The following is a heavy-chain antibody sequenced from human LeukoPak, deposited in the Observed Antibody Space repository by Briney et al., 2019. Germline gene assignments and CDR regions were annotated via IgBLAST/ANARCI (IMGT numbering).Heavy chain of an antibody. J-gene: IGHJ6*02. D-gene: IGHD6-13*01. Sequence: ASVKVSCKASGYTFTGYYMHWVRQAPGQGLEWMGWINPNSGGTNYAQKFQGRVTMTRDTSISTAYMELSRLRSDDTAVYYCARDRDSSSPYGMDVWGQGTMVTVS. CDR1: GYTFTGYY. CDR3: ARDRDSSSPYGMDV. CDR2: INPNSGGT. V-gene: IGHV1-2*02.